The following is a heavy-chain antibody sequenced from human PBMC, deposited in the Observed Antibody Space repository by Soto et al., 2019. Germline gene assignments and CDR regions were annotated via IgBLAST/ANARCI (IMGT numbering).Heavy chain of an antibody. CDR3: ARASIAEPTLDY. Sequence: SETLSLTCTVSGGSISSGDYYWSWIRQPPGKGLEWIGYIYYRGSTYYNPSLKSRVTISVDTSKNQFSLKLSSVTAADTAVYYCARASIAEPTLDYWCQGTLVTSPQ. CDR1: GGSISSGDYY. V-gene: IGHV4-30-4*01. J-gene: IGHJ4*02. D-gene: IGHD6-13*01. CDR2: IYYRGST.